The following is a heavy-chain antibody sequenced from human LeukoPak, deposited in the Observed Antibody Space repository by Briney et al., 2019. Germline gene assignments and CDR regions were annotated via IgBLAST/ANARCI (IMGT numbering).Heavy chain of an antibody. CDR3: ARPYYYDSRIDP. J-gene: IGHJ5*02. Sequence: SQTLSLTCTVSGGFISSGDYYWSWIRQPPGKGLEWIAYMYYSGSTYYNPSLKSRVTMSAYTSKNQHSLKLSSVTAADTAVYYCARPYYYDSRIDPWGQGILVTVSS. D-gene: IGHD3-22*01. CDR2: MYYSGST. V-gene: IGHV4-30-4*01. CDR1: GGFISSGDYY.